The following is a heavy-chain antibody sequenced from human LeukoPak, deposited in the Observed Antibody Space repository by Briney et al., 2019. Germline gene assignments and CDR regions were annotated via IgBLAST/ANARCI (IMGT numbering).Heavy chain of an antibody. CDR1: GFTFSGHF. Sequence: GGSLRLSCAASGFTFSGHFMSWVRQAPGKGLEWVANINQDGSEKYYVESVKGRFTISRDNARDSLYLQMNSLRAEDTAVYYCAGAEYYYGSGTTLGVDWGQGTLVTVSS. D-gene: IGHD3-10*01. CDR3: AGAEYYYGSGTTLGVD. V-gene: IGHV3-7*01. J-gene: IGHJ4*02. CDR2: INQDGSEK.